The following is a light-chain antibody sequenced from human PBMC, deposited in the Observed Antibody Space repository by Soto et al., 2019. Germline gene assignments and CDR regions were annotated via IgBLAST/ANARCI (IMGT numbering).Light chain of an antibody. CDR1: SSDVGGYNY. J-gene: IGLJ1*01. Sequence: QSVLTQPPSASGSPGQSVTISCTGTSSDVGGYNYVSWYQQHPGKAPKLMIYEVSKRPSGVPDRFSGSKSGNTASLTVSGLQAEDEADYDCSSYARSNHFVFRPGSKVTDL. CDR3: SSYARSNHFV. V-gene: IGLV2-8*01. CDR2: EVS.